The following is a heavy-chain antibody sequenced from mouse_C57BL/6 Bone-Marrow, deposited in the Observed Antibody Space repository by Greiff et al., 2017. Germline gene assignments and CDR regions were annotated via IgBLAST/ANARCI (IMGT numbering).Heavy chain of an antibody. J-gene: IGHJ2*01. CDR1: GYTFTSYW. Sequence: QVQLQQPGAELVMPGASVKLSCKASGYTFTSYWMHWVKQRPGQGLEWIGEIDPSDSYTNYNQKFKGKSTLTVDKSSSTAYMQLSSLTSEDSAVYYCARGHITTVVATNFDYWGQGTALTVSS. V-gene: IGHV1-69*01. CDR2: IDPSDSYT. D-gene: IGHD1-1*01. CDR3: ARGHITTVVATNFDY.